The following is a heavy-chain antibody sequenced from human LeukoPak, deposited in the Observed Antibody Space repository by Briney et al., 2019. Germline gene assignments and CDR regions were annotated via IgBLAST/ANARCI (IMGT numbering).Heavy chain of an antibody. Sequence: GGSLRLSCAASGFTFSSYGMSWVRQAPGKGLEWVSYISSSGSTIYYADSVKGRFTISRDNAKNSLYLQMNSLRAEDTAVYFCASSITLIRGVIIAAYDDFDYWGQGTLVTVSS. D-gene: IGHD3-10*01. J-gene: IGHJ4*02. CDR2: ISSSGSTI. V-gene: IGHV3-48*04. CDR1: GFTFSSYG. CDR3: ASSITLIRGVIIAAYDDFDY.